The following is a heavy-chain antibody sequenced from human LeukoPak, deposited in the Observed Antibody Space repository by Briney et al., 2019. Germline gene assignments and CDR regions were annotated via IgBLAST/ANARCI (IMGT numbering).Heavy chain of an antibody. J-gene: IGHJ4*02. CDR3: AKDQGRIAAAGPNFDY. Sequence: GGSLRLSCAASGFTFSSYGMHWVRQAPGKGLEWVAVIWYDGSNKYYADSVKGRFTISRDNPKNTLYLQMNSLRAEDTAVYYCAKDQGRIAAAGPNFDYWGQGTLVTVSS. D-gene: IGHD6-13*01. CDR1: GFTFSSYG. CDR2: IWYDGSNK. V-gene: IGHV3-33*06.